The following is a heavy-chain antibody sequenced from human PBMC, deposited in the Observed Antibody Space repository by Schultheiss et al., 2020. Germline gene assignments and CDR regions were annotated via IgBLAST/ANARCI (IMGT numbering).Heavy chain of an antibody. V-gene: IGHV4-31*03. CDR2: IYYSGST. CDR1: GGSISSGGYY. Sequence: SETLSLTCTVSGGSISSGGYYWSWIRQHPGKGLEWIGYIYYSGSTYYNPSLKSRVTISVDTSKNQFSLKLSSVTAADTAVYYCARLERDGYGPRSAFDIWGPGTMVTVSS. CDR3: ARLERDGYGPRSAFDI. J-gene: IGHJ3*02. D-gene: IGHD5-24*01.